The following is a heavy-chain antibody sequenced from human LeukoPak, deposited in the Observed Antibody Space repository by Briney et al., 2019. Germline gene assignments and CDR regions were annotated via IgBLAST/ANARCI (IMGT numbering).Heavy chain of an antibody. V-gene: IGHV3-30*14. J-gene: IGHJ6*02. Sequence: AGGSLRLSCAASGFTFSSYAMHWVRQAPGKGLEWVAVISYDGSNKYYADSVKGRFTISRDNSKNTLYLQMNSLRAEDTAVYYCARDCSGGSCNYYGMDVWGQGTTVTVSS. CDR1: GFTFSSYA. D-gene: IGHD2-15*01. CDR2: ISYDGSNK. CDR3: ARDCSGGSCNYYGMDV.